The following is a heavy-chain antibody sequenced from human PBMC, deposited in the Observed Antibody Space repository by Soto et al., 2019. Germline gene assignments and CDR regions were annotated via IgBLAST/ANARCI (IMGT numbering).Heavy chain of an antibody. CDR2: IYWDDDK. D-gene: IGHD3-22*01. Sequence: GSGPTLVNPTQTLTLTCTFSGFSLSTSGVGVGWIRQPPGKALEWLALIYWDDDKRYSPSLKNRLTITKDTSKNQVVLTMTNMDPVDTATYYCVRDSSGYYGFDYWGQGTLVTVSS. V-gene: IGHV2-5*02. J-gene: IGHJ4*02. CDR3: VRDSSGYYGFDY. CDR1: GFSLSTSGVG.